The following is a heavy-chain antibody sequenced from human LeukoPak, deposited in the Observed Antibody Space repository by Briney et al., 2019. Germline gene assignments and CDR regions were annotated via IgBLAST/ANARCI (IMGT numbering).Heavy chain of an antibody. CDR1: GFTFSSYS. Sequence: PGGSLRLSCAASGFTFSSYSMNWVRQAPGKGLEWVSSISSSSSYIYYADSVKGRFTISGDNSKNTLFLQMNSLRAGDTAVYYCARVIGKHTFEIWDQGTMVSVSS. V-gene: IGHV3-21*04. CDR3: ARVIGKHTFEI. CDR2: ISSSSSYI. D-gene: IGHD1-26*01. J-gene: IGHJ3*02.